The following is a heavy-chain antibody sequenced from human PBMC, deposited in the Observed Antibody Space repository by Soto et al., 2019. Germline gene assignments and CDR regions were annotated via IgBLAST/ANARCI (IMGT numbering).Heavy chain of an antibody. CDR1: GFTFNNYG. CDR2: ITSSGGHT. V-gene: IGHV3-23*01. D-gene: IGHD2-21*01. J-gene: IGHJ4*02. CDR3: ARLGASSNSDY. Sequence: VPLLESGGGLVQPGGSLRLSCAVSGFTFNNYGMIWVRQPPGEGLEWVSAITSSGGHTFYSDSVKGRFTVSRANFENTLYLQMNSLRAEDTAAYFCARLGASSNSDYWGQGTLVTVSS.